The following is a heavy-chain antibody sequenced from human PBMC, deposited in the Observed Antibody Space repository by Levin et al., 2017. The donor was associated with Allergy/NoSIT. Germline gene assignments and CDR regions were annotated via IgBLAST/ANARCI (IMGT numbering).Heavy chain of an antibody. CDR1: GASIDRGEHY. CDR2: VSYSGTT. V-gene: IGHV4-31*03. D-gene: IGHD6-13*01. CDR3: ARDSETSTWSWFDY. J-gene: IGHJ4*02. Sequence: RASETLSLTCKVSGASIDRGEHYWSWLRQRPGKGLEWLGFVSYSGTTNNNPSLNSRLSISVDTSKNEFFLRLYSVTAADTAVYYCARDSETSTWSWFDYWGQGAQVTVSS.